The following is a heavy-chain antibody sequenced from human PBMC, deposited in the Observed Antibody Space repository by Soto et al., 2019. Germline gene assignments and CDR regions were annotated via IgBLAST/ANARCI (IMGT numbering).Heavy chain of an antibody. D-gene: IGHD6-13*01. V-gene: IGHV6-1*01. Sequence: SQTLSLTCAISGDSVSSNSAAWNWVRPSPSRGLEWLGRTYYRSKWNNDYAVSVKRRITTNPDTSKNQFSLQLNSVTPEDTAVYYCAREGGDSSRWYFDYWGQGTLVTVSS. CDR2: TYYRSKWNN. CDR1: GDSVSSNSAA. J-gene: IGHJ4*02. CDR3: AREGGDSSRWYFDY.